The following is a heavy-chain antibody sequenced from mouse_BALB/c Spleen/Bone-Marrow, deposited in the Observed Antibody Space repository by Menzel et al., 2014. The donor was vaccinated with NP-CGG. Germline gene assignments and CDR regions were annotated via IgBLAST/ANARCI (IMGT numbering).Heavy chain of an antibody. Sequence: VQLQQSGAELVKPGASVKLFRTASGFNIKDTYMHWVKQRPEQGLEWIGRIDPANGNTKYDPKFQGKATITADTSSNTAYLQLFSLTSEDTAVYYCARTPRATFYFDYWGQGTTLTVSS. D-gene: IGHD3-1*01. CDR1: GFNIKDTY. CDR3: ARTPRATFYFDY. J-gene: IGHJ2*01. CDR2: IDPANGNT. V-gene: IGHV14-3*02.